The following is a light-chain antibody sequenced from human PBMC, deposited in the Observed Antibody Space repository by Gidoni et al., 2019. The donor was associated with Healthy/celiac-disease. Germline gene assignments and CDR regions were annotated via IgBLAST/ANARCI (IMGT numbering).Light chain of an antibody. CDR2: GKN. Sequence: SSELTQDPAVSVALGQTVRITCQGDSLRSYYASWYQQKPGQAPVLVIYGKNNRPSGIPDRFSGSSSGNTASLTITGAQAEDEADYYCNSRDSSGNQLILVFGGGTKLTVL. CDR1: SLRSYY. CDR3: NSRDSSGNQLILV. V-gene: IGLV3-19*01. J-gene: IGLJ3*02.